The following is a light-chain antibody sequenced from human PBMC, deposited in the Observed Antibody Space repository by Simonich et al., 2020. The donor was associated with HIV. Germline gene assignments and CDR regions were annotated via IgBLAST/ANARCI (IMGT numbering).Light chain of an antibody. Sequence: DIQMTQSPSTLSASVGDRVTITCRASQSIRSWLAWYQQKPGKAPKLLIYAASTLQSGVPSRFSGSGSGTEFTLTISSLQPEDFATYYCQQLNSYFGQGTRLEIK. CDR2: AAS. CDR1: QSIRSW. V-gene: IGKV1-5*01. J-gene: IGKJ5*01. CDR3: QQLNSY.